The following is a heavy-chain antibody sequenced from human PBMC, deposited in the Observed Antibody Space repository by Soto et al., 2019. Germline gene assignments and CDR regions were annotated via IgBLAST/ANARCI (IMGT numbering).Heavy chain of an antibody. Sequence: SETLSLTCTVSGGSISSGGYYWSWIRQHPGKGLEWIGYIYYSGSTYYNPSLKSRVTISVDTSKNQFSLKLSSVTAADTAVYYCARDRSSTSYFDYWGQGTLVTVSS. D-gene: IGHD2-2*01. CDR3: ARDRSSTSYFDY. CDR2: IYYSGST. CDR1: GGSISSGGYY. J-gene: IGHJ4*02. V-gene: IGHV4-31*03.